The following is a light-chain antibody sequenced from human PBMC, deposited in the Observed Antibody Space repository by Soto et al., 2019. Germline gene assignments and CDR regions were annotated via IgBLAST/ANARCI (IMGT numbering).Light chain of an antibody. CDR1: SSNIGSNS. CDR2: TNN. Sequence: QSVLTQAPSASGTPGQRVTISCSGSSSNIGSNSVKWYQHLPGTAPKLLIYTNNQRPSGVPDRFSGYRSGTSASLAISGLQSEDEADYYCAAWDDSLNGRVFGGGTKLTIL. CDR3: AAWDDSLNGRV. J-gene: IGLJ3*02. V-gene: IGLV1-44*01.